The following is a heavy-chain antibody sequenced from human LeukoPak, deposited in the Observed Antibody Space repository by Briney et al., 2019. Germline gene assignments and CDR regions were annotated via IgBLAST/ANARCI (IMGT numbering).Heavy chain of an antibody. CDR2: ISGGGENT. Sequence: TGGSLRLSCAASGFIFSSYAMTWVRQAPGKGLEWVSVISGGGENTFYADSVKGRFTISRDNSKNTLYLQMNSLRAEDTAVYYCANGGSGSSYSHNVYWGQGTLVTVSS. CDR3: ANGGSGSSYSHNVY. V-gene: IGHV3-23*01. J-gene: IGHJ4*02. CDR1: GFIFSSYA. D-gene: IGHD1-26*01.